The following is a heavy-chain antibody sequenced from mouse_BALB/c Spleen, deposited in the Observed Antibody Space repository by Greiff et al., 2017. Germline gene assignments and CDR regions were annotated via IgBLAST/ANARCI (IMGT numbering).Heavy chain of an antibody. J-gene: IGHJ4*01. CDR3: ARRTARTRDAMDY. CDR1: GYTFTDYA. CDR2: ISTYYGDA. Sequence: QVQLQQSGAELVRPGVSMKISCKGSGYTFTDYAMHWVKQSHAKSLEWIGVISTYYGDASYNQKFKGKATMTVDKSSSTAYMELARLTSEDSAIYYCARRTARTRDAMDYWGQGTSVTVSS. D-gene: IGHD3-2*01. V-gene: IGHV1S137*01.